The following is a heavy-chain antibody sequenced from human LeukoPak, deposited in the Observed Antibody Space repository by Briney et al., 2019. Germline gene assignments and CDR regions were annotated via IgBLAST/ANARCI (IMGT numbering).Heavy chain of an antibody. V-gene: IGHV3-11*05. CDR3: ARVRDSSGYYPDY. CDR1: GFTFSDYY. D-gene: IGHD3-22*01. Sequence: GGSLRLSCAASGFTFSDYYMSWIRQAPGKGLEWVPYISSSSSYTNYADSVKGRFTIYRNNAKNSLYVQMNSLRAEDTAVYYCARVRDSSGYYPDYWGQGTLVSISS. J-gene: IGHJ4*02. CDR2: ISSSSSYT.